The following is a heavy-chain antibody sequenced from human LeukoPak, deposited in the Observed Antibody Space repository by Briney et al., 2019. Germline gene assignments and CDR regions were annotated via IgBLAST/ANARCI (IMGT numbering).Heavy chain of an antibody. CDR1: GYTFISYG. D-gene: IGHD2-15*01. V-gene: IGHV1-18*01. J-gene: IGHJ4*02. CDR2: ISAYKGNT. CDR3: SKGGWAVVVAASFDY. Sequence: ASVKVSYKASGYTFISYGISWVRQAPRQGLEWMGWISAYKGNTNYAQQLQGRVTMTKDTSTSTAYIELRRLRPDDTSCYYMSKGGWAVVVAASFDYWGQGTLVTVSS.